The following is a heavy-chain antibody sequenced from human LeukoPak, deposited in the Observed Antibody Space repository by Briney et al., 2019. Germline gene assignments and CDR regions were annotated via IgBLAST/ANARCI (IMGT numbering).Heavy chain of an antibody. Sequence: GGSLRLSCAASGFTFSSYWMNWVRQAPGKGLEWVGNIKQAGSETYYVDSVKGRFTISRDNAKNSLYLQMNSLRAEDTALYYCARAYYYDSSGYYPIDYWGQGTLVTVSS. D-gene: IGHD3-22*01. CDR3: ARAYYYDSSGYYPIDY. CDR2: IKQAGSET. V-gene: IGHV3-7*03. J-gene: IGHJ4*02. CDR1: GFTFSSYW.